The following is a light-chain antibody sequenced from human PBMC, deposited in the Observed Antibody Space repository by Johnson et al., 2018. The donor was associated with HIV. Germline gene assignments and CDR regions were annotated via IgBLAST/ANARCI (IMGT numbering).Light chain of an antibody. Sequence: QSVLTQPPSVSAAPGQKVTISCSGTSSNIGNHYVSWYQLLPGTAPKLLIYDNNQRPSGIPDRFSCSNSGPSATRGITGLQTGDEADYYCGTWDSSLSTYVFGSGTKVTVL. V-gene: IGLV1-51*01. J-gene: IGLJ1*01. CDR2: DNN. CDR3: GTWDSSLSTYV. CDR1: SSNIGNHY.